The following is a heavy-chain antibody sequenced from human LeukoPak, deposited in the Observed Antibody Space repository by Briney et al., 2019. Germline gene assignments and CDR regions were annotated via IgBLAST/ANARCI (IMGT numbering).Heavy chain of an antibody. J-gene: IGHJ4*02. D-gene: IGHD3-16*02. CDR1: GYSFTTYA. CDR3: ARAYQPLGGLSLPDY. CDR2: INPNTGNP. Sequence: ASVKVSCKASGYSFTTYAMNWLRQAPGQGLEWMGWINPNTGNPTYGPGFTGRVVVSLDSSVSTAYLQISGLKADDTAVYYCARAYQPLGGLSLPDYWGQGTLVSVSS. V-gene: IGHV7-4-1*02.